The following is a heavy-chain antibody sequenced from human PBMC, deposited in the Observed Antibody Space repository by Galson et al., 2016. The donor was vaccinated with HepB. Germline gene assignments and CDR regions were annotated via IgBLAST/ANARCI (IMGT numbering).Heavy chain of an antibody. CDR2: INRGGSRT. Sequence: SLRLSCAASGFTFTSYWIHWVRQVPGEGLVWVARINRGGSRTHYEDSVKGRFTISRDNAKNMVYLQMNSLRVEDTAVYYCARVGVIPYYCYGMEVWGQGTMVIVSS. D-gene: IGHD3-10*01. CDR1: GFTFTSYW. V-gene: IGHV3-74*01. CDR3: ARVGVIPYYCYGMEV. J-gene: IGHJ6*01.